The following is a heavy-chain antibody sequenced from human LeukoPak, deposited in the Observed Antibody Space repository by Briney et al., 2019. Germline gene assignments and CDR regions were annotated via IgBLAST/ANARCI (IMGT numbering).Heavy chain of an antibody. CDR3: ARDVSWFGDPL. CDR2: ISSSSSYI. D-gene: IGHD3-10*01. CDR1: EFTFSSYS. J-gene: IGHJ4*02. Sequence: GGSLRLSCAASEFTFSSYSMNWVRQAPGKGLEWVSSISSSSSYIYYADSVKGRFTISRDNAKNSLYLQMNSLRAEDTAVYYCARDVSWFGDPLWGQGTLVTVSS. V-gene: IGHV3-21*01.